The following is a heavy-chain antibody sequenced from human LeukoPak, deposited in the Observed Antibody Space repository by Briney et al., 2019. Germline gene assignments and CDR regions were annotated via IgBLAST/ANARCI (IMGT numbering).Heavy chain of an antibody. V-gene: IGHV4-39*01. CDR1: GGSISSSSYY. CDR2: IYYSGST. J-gene: IGHJ4*02. D-gene: IGHD2-2*02. Sequence: SETLSLTCTVSGGSISSSSYYWGWIRQPPGKGLEWIGSIYYSGSTYYNPSLKSRVTISVDTSKNQFSLKLSSVTAADTAVYYCARQIGQLPYNWGQGTLVTVSS. CDR3: ARQIGQLPYN.